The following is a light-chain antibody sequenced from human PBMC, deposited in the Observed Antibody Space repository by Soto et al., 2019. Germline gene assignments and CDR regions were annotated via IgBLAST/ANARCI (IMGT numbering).Light chain of an antibody. V-gene: IGLV2-14*01. CDR2: EVS. CDR1: SSDIGGSDY. J-gene: IGLJ3*02. CDR3: SSYVTSGTLV. Sequence: QSVLTQAASVSGSPGQSITISCTGTSSDIGGSDYVSWYQKHPGKAPKVIIYEVSERPSGVSDRFSGSKSGNTASLTISGLEAEYEDDYYCSSYVTSGTLVFGGGTKLTVL.